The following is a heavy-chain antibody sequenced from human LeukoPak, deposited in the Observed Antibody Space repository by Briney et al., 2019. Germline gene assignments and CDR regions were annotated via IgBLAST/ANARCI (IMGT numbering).Heavy chain of an antibody. CDR3: ARAVVPAAPGAFDI. CDR1: GFTFSSYW. Sequence: PGGSLRLSCAASGFTFSSYWVSWVRQAPGKGLEWVANIKQDGSEKYYVDSVKGRFTISRDNAKNSLYLQMNSLRAEDTAVYYCARAVVPAAPGAFDIWGQGTMVTVSS. V-gene: IGHV3-7*01. D-gene: IGHD2-2*01. J-gene: IGHJ3*02. CDR2: IKQDGSEK.